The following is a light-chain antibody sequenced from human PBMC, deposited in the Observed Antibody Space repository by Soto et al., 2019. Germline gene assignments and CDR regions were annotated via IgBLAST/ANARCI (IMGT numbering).Light chain of an antibody. CDR3: QQSYIIPRS. V-gene: IGKV1-39*01. CDR2: AAS. Sequence: IQMTQSPASLSAFVGDRVTICCRASQSISLYVNWYQQKPGKAPKLLIYAASSLQSGVPSRFSGSGSGTDFTLTINSLQPEDVAIYYCQQSYIIPRSFGQGTKVEIK. CDR1: QSISLY. J-gene: IGKJ1*01.